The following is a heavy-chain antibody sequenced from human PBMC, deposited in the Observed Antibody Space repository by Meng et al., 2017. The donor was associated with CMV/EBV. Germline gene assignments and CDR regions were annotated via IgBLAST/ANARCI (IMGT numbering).Heavy chain of an antibody. Sequence: GESLKISCAASGFTFSSYAMHWVRQAPGKGLEWVSYISSSGSTIYYADSVKGRFTISRDNAKNSLYLQMNSLRAEDTAVYYCARSRELQGVYYYYGMDVWGQGTTVTVSS. CDR3: ARSRELQGVYYYYGMDV. CDR2: ISSSGSTI. J-gene: IGHJ6*02. CDR1: GFTFSSYA. D-gene: IGHD1-7*01. V-gene: IGHV3-48*03.